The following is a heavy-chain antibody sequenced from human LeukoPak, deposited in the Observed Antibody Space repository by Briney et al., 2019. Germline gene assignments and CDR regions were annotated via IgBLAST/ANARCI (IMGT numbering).Heavy chain of an antibody. CDR3: ARLFGSLLGTLDY. V-gene: IGHV3-33*01. Sequence: PGGSLRLSCLVSGYSFSSHGMHWVRQAPGKGLEWVAAIWYDGSQKYYADSVKGRLTISRDNSKNTLYLEMNSLRAEDTAVYYCARLFGSLLGTLDYWGQGTLVTVSS. CDR2: IWYDGSQK. J-gene: IGHJ4*02. D-gene: IGHD6-13*01. CDR1: GYSFSSHG.